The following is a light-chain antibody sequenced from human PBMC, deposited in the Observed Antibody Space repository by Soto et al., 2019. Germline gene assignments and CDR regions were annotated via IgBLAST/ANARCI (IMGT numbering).Light chain of an antibody. J-gene: IGKJ1*01. CDR3: QQYSVSPWT. CDR2: GAS. Sequence: EIVLTQSPGTLSLSPGERATLSCRASQNMGTNYIAWYQQTPGQAPRLLTFGASSRATGIPDRFRGSGSGTDFPLTITSLEPEDFAVYYCQQYSVSPWTFGLGTRVEIK. CDR1: QNMGTNY. V-gene: IGKV3-20*01.